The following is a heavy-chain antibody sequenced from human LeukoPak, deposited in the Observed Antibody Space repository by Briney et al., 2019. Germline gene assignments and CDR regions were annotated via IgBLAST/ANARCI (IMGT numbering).Heavy chain of an antibody. D-gene: IGHD4-11*01. CDR2: ISYDGSNK. J-gene: IGHJ4*02. V-gene: IGHV3-30-3*01. Sequence: GGSLRLSCAPSGFTFSSYAMHWVRQAPGKGLEWVAVISYDGSNKYYADSVKGRFTISRDNSKNTLYLQMNSLRAEDTAVYYCARDGHLPTVSRYPHYFDYWGQGTLVTVSS. CDR1: GFTFSSYA. CDR3: ARDGHLPTVSRYPHYFDY.